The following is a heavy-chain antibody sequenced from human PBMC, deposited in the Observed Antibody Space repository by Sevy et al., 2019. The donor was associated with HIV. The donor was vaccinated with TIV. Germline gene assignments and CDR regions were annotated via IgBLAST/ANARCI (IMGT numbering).Heavy chain of an antibody. J-gene: IGHJ6*02. CDR1: VFTFRSYS. D-gene: IGHD1-20*01. V-gene: IGHV3-21*01. Sequence: GGSLRLSCAASVFTFRSYSTNWVRQAPGRGLEWVSSITSSSSFIFYKDSLKGRFTITRDKAKNTLFLQMNSLRAEDKAAAYCARPTSGLSEYEPLDNARFYGMDVWGQGTTVTVSS. CDR3: ARPTSGLSEYEPLDNARFYGMDV. CDR2: ITSSSSFI.